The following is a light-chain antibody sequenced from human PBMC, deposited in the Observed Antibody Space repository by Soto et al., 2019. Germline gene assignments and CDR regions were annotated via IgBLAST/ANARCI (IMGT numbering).Light chain of an antibody. V-gene: IGKV1-5*03. J-gene: IGKJ5*01. CDR3: QQYNSYPSIT. CDR2: KAS. Sequence: DIQMTPSPSTLSASVGDRVTITCRASQSISGLLAWYQQKPGKAPKLLIYKASGLESGVPSRFSGSGSGTEFTLTITGLQPDDCSTYYCQQYNSYPSITFGQGTRWRL. CDR1: QSISGL.